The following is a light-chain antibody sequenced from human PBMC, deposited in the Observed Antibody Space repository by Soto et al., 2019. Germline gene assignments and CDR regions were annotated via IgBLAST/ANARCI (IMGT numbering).Light chain of an antibody. V-gene: IGLV2-14*01. CDR1: SSDIGGFYY. J-gene: IGLJ1*01. Sequence: QSFLTQPASVSGSPGQSITISCTGTSSDIGGFYYVSWYQHHPGKDPKLMIYQVSNRPSGVSNRFSGSKSGNTASLTISGLQAEDEADYFCSSYSSSSTFYVFGAGTKVTV. CDR2: QVS. CDR3: SSYSSSSTFYV.